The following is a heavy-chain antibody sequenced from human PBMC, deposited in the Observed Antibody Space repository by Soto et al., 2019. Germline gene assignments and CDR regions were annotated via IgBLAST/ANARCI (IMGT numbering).Heavy chain of an antibody. V-gene: IGHV4-30-4*01. J-gene: IGHJ4*02. CDR3: ARDKITGLFDY. Sequence: SETLSLTCSVPGGSISSGDYYWSWIRQPPGKGLEWIGYIYYSGSTYYNPSLKSRVTISVDTSKNQFSLKLTSVTAADTAVYYCARDKITGLFDYWXQGTLVTVSS. D-gene: IGHD2-8*02. CDR2: IYYSGST. CDR1: GGSISSGDYY.